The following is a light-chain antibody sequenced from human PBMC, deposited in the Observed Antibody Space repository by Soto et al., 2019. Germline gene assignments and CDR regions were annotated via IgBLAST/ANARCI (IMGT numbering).Light chain of an antibody. Sequence: QSALTQPASVSGSPGQSIAISCTGTRSDVGAYNYVSWYQRHPGKAPKLRISEVTNRPSGVSDRFSGSKSGNTASLTISGLQAEDEADYYCSSFTSRFTFVFGTGTKLTVL. J-gene: IGLJ1*01. CDR1: RSDVGAYNY. V-gene: IGLV2-14*01. CDR2: EVT. CDR3: SSFTSRFTFV.